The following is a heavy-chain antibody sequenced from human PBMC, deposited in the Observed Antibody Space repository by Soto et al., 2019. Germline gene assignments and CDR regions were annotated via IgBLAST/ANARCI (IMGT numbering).Heavy chain of an antibody. CDR2: ISPSGSP. CDR3: ARGVLA. D-gene: IGHD2-8*01. CDR1: GGSVNSGGYS. Sequence: SETLSLTCSVSGGSVNSGGYSWSWIRQPPGKGLEWIGFISPSGSPAYKPSLKSRVTISVDRSKNQIPLELSSVTAADTAVYYCARGVLAWGPGTLVTVSS. J-gene: IGHJ5*02. V-gene: IGHV4-30-2*01.